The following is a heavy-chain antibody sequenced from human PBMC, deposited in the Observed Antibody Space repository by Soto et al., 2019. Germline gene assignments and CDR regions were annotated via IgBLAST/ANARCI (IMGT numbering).Heavy chain of an antibody. V-gene: IGHV4-30-2*01. J-gene: IGHJ4*02. D-gene: IGHD5-12*01. Sequence: QLQLLESGSGLVKPSQTLSLTCAVSGGSISSGGYSWSWIRQPPGKGLEWIGYIYHSGSTYYNPSLRSRVTISVDRSKNQFSLKLSSVTAADTAVYYCAAGGGLPRYYWGQGTLVTVSS. CDR1: GGSISSGGYS. CDR3: AAGGGLPRYY. CDR2: IYHSGST.